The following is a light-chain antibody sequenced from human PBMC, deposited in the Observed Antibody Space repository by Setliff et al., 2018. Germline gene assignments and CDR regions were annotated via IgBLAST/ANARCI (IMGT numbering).Light chain of an antibody. Sequence: EIVLTQSPGTLSLSPGERATLSCKASQSIYKNYLAWYQQKPGQAPRVLIYAASNRATGIPDRFSGSGSGTDFTLTISRLEPEDFAVYSCQQYGTSALTFGGGTKVDIK. J-gene: IGKJ4*01. CDR1: QSIYKNY. V-gene: IGKV3-20*01. CDR3: QQYGTSALT. CDR2: AAS.